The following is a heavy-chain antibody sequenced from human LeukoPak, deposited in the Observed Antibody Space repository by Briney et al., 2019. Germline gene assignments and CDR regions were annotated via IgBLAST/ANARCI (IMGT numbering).Heavy chain of an antibody. D-gene: IGHD3-22*01. CDR3: ARDQDYYDSSGYYHYYYGMDV. CDR1: SGSISSSNW. CDR2: IYHSGST. Sequence: SSETLSLTCAVSSGSISSSNWWSWVRQPPGKGLEWIGEIYHSGSTNYNPSLKSRVTISVDKSKNQFSLKLSSVTAADTAVYYCARDQDYYDSSGYYHYYYGMDVWGQGTTVTVSS. J-gene: IGHJ6*02. V-gene: IGHV4-4*02.